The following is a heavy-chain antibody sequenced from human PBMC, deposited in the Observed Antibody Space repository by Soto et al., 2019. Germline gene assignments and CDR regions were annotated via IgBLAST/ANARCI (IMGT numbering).Heavy chain of an antibody. J-gene: IGHJ4*02. CDR1: GVSINSDDYY. D-gene: IGHD6-6*01. CDR3: ARDRSNSPDYFAD. V-gene: IGHV4-30-4*01. CDR2: IYNNGKT. Sequence: SETLSLTCAVSGVSINSDDYYWTWVRHPPGEALEWVGYIYNNGKTLYNPSLMSRITMSMDTSKNQFSLNLNSVTAADTAVYYCARDRSNSPDYFADWGQGTLVTVSS.